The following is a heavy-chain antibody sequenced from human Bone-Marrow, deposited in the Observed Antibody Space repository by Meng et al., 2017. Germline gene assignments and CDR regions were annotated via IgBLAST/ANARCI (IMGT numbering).Heavy chain of an antibody. Sequence: SLKISCAASGFTFDDYAMHWVRQAPGKGLEWVSGISWNSGSIGYADSVKGRFTISRDNAKNSLYLQMNSLRAEDTALYYCAKGGYNWNVGAFDIWGQGTMVTVSS. J-gene: IGHJ3*02. CDR3: AKGGYNWNVGAFDI. CDR2: ISWNSGSI. D-gene: IGHD1-20*01. V-gene: IGHV3-9*01. CDR1: GFTFDDYA.